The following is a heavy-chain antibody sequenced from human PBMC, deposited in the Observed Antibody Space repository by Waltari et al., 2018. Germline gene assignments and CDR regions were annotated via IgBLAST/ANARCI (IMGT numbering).Heavy chain of an antibody. CDR2: IWYDGSNK. CDR3: ARDLDYYDSSGYYS. CDR1: GFTFSSYG. Sequence: QVQLVESGGGVVQPGRSLRLSCAASGFTFSSYGMHWVRQAPGKGLEGVAVIWYDGSNKYYADSVKGRFTISRENSKNTLYLQMNSLRAEDTAVYYCARDLDYYDSSGYYSWGQGTLVTVSS. V-gene: IGHV3-33*01. D-gene: IGHD3-22*01. J-gene: IGHJ4*02.